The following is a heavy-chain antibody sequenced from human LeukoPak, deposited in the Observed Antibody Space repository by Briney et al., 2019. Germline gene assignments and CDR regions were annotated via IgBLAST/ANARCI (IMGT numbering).Heavy chain of an antibody. CDR2: IKQDGTEK. V-gene: IGHV3-7*01. J-gene: IGHJ4*02. CDR3: ARLSETFRGPQVIYYFDY. Sequence: PGGSLRLSCGASGFSFTTYWMAWVRQAPGKGLEWVANIKQDGTEKYYVDSVKGRFTISRDYARNSLYLQLNSLRAEDTAVYYCARLSETFRGPQVIYYFDYWGQGTLVTVSS. CDR1: GFSFTTYW. D-gene: IGHD3-16*01.